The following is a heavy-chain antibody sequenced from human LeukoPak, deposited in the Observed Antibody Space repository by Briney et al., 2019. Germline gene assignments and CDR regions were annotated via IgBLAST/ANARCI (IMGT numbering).Heavy chain of an antibody. CDR1: GFTFSSYA. V-gene: IGHV3-30-3*01. J-gene: IGHJ4*02. CDR2: ISYDGSNK. D-gene: IGHD2-21*02. CDR3: ARSRTIWVVTATVDY. Sequence: GGSLRLSCAASGFTFSSYAMHWVRQAPGKGLEWVAVISYDGSNKYYADSVKGRFTISRDNSKNTLYLQMNSLRAEDTAVYYCARSRTIWVVTATVDYWGQGTLVTVSS.